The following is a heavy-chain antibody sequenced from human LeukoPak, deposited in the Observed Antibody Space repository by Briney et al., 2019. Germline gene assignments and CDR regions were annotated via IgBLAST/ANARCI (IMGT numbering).Heavy chain of an antibody. V-gene: IGHV4-4*07. CDR3: ARGYYDSTSLGDS. J-gene: IGHJ4*02. D-gene: IGHD3-22*01. CDR1: GGSISSDY. CDR2: IYTSGNT. Sequence: PSETLSLTCTVAGGSISSDYWNLSRHPGRKGLGWIGRIYTSGNTNFNPSFKSRVTMSVDTSKNQFSLKLTSVTAADTAAYSCARGYYDSTSLGDSWGAGKLVTVS.